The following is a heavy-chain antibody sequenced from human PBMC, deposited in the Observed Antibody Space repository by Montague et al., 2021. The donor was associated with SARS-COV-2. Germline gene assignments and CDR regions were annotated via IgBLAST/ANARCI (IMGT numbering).Heavy chain of an antibody. CDR2: IYHSGST. CDR1: GGSISSGNW. CDR3: ARFFSSWTD. Sequence: SETLSLTCAVSGGSISSGNWWSWVRQPPGKGLEWIGEIYHSGSTNYSPSLKSRVTISLDKSKNQFSLNLSSATAADTAVYYCARFFSSWTDWGQGTLVTVSS. D-gene: IGHD6-13*01. V-gene: IGHV4-4*02. J-gene: IGHJ4*02.